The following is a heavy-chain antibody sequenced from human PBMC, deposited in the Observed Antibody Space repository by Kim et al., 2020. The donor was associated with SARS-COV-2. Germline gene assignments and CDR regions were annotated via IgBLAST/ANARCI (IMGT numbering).Heavy chain of an antibody. CDR1: GGSISSYY. CDR2: IYYSGST. CDR3: ARNHDSSGYGPKLDY. J-gene: IGHJ4*02. D-gene: IGHD3-22*01. Sequence: SETLSLTCTVSGGSISSYYWSWIRQPPGKGLEWIGYIYYSGSTNYNPSLKSRVTISVDTSKNQFSLKLSSVTAADTAVYYCARNHDSSGYGPKLDYWGQGTLVTVSS. V-gene: IGHV4-59*08.